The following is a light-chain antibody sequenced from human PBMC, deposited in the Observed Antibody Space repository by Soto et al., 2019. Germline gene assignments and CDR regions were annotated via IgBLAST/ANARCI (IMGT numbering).Light chain of an antibody. V-gene: IGKV1-39*01. J-gene: IGKJ1*01. Sequence: DIQMTQSPSSLSASVGDRVTITWQTSQNVNTYLNWYQQKPGKAPKLLIYGASNLRSGVPLRFSGSGSGTDFTLTISSLEPEDFATYYCQESYSSLWRTCGQGTKVDIK. CDR2: GAS. CDR1: QNVNTY. CDR3: QESYSSLWRT.